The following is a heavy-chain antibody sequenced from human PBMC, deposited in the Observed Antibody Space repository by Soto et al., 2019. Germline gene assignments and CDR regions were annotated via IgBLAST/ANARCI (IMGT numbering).Heavy chain of an antibody. CDR3: AHRPSYCSGGSCYSGFGY. Sequence: QITLKESGPTLVKPTQTLTLTCTFSGFSLSTSGVGVGWIRQPPGKALEWPALIYWDDDKRYSPSLKSRLTLAKDTSKTPVVVTMTNMRPMDTATYSGAHRPSYCSGGSCYSGFGYWCQRTLVTVSS. V-gene: IGHV2-5*02. CDR1: GFSLSTSGVG. D-gene: IGHD2-15*01. J-gene: IGHJ4*02. CDR2: IYWDDDK.